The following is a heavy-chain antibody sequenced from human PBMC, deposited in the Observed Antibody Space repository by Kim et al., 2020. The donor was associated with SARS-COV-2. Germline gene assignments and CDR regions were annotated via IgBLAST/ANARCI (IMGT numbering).Heavy chain of an antibody. J-gene: IGHJ6*01. V-gene: IGHV3-33*01. CDR1: GFTFSSYG. Sequence: GGSLRLSCAASGFTFSSYGMHWVRQAPGKGLEWVAVIWYDGSNKYYADSVKGRFTISRDNYKNTLYLQMNSLRAEDTAVYYCARSHSRSWYTYYYYGMDGCGQATTVTVSP. CDR3: ARSHSRSWYTYYYYGMDG. CDR2: IWYDGSNK. D-gene: IGHD6-13*01.